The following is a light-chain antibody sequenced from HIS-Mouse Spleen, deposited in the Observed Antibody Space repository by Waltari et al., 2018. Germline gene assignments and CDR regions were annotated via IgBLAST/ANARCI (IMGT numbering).Light chain of an antibody. V-gene: IGKV4-1*01. CDR3: QQYYSTPLT. CDR1: QSVLYSSNNKNY. CDR2: WAS. J-gene: IGKJ4*01. Sequence: DIVMTQSPDSLAVSLGERAPINCKSSQSVLYSSNNKNYLAWYQQKPGQPPKLLIYWASTRESGVPDRFSGSGSGTDFTLTISSLQAEDVAVYYCQQYYSTPLTSGGGTKVEIK.